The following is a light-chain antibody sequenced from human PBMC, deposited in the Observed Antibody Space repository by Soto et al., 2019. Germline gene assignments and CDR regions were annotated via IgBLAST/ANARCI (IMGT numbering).Light chain of an antibody. CDR3: QQYGNLPLT. J-gene: IGKJ4*01. V-gene: IGKV1-33*01. CDR1: QDITNY. CDR2: DAS. Sequence: DIQMTQSPSSLSASVGDSVTITCQATQDITNYLNWYQQKPGKAPKLLIYDASNLATGVPSRFSGSGSGTDFAFTISSLQPEDLATYYCQQYGNLPLTFGGGTKGEIK.